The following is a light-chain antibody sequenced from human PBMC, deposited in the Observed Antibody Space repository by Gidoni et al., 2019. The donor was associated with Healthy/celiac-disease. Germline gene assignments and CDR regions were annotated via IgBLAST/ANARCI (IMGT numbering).Light chain of an antibody. CDR3: SSYTSSSTVV. J-gene: IGLJ2*01. CDR2: DVS. CDR1: SSDVGGYNY. V-gene: IGLV2-14*03. Sequence: QSALTQPASVSGSPGQSITISYTGTSSDVGGYNYVSWYQQHPGKAPKRMIYDVSNRPSGVSNRFSGSKSGNTASPTISGLQAEDEADYYCSSYTSSSTVVFGGGTKLTVL.